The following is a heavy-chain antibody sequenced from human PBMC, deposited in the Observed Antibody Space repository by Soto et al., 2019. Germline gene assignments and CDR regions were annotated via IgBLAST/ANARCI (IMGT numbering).Heavy chain of an antibody. V-gene: IGHV3-23*01. J-gene: IGHJ1*01. Sequence: EVQLLESGGGLVQPGGSLRLSCAASGFTFSSYAMSWVRQAPGKGLEWVSAISGSGGSTYYADSVKGQFTISRDNSKNTLYLQINSLRAEDTAVYYCEKDPEAVASGGEYFQHWGQGTLVTVSS. CDR1: GFTFSSYA. D-gene: IGHD6-19*01. CDR3: EKDPEAVASGGEYFQH. CDR2: ISGSGGST.